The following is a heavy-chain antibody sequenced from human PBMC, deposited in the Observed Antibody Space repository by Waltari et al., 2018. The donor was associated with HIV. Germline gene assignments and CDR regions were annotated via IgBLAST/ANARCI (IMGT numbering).Heavy chain of an antibody. CDR1: GYTLTEHY. CDR2: INPNSGGT. Sequence: QVHRVPSRAAVKNHGAPERVSGKACGYTLTEHYMRWGRQAPGHGLEWMGWINPNSGGTNYAQKFQGRVTMTRDTSISTAYMELSRLRSDDTAVYYCARGQVVATIPPGYWGQGTLVTVSS. V-gene: IGHV1-2*02. D-gene: IGHD5-12*01. CDR3: ARGQVVATIPPGY. J-gene: IGHJ4*02.